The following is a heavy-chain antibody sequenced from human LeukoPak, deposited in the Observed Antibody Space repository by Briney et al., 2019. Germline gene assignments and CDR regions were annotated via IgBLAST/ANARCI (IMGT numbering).Heavy chain of an antibody. J-gene: IGHJ4*02. CDR2: IWPGDSDT. D-gene: IGHD6-19*01. CDR1: GYSFTNYC. Sequence: GESLKISCAVSGYSFTNYCIGWVRQMPGKGLEWMGVIWPGDSDTRYSPSFQGQVTISADKSISTAYLQWSSLKASDSAIYYCARQGIAVSGTYFDNWGQGTLVTVSS. CDR3: ARQGIAVSGTYFDN. V-gene: IGHV5-51*01.